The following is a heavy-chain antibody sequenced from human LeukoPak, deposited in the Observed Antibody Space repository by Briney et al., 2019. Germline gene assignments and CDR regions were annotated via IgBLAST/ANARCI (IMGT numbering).Heavy chain of an antibody. V-gene: IGHV4-59*01. J-gene: IGHJ3*02. Sequence: SETLSLTCTVSGGSISSYYWSWIRQPPGKGLEWIGYIYYSGSTNYNSSLKSRVTTSVDTSKNQFSLKLSSVTAADTAVYYCARHIMITFGGVIAALDAFDIWGQGTMATVSS. CDR1: GGSISSYY. D-gene: IGHD3-16*02. CDR2: IYYSGST. CDR3: ARHIMITFGGVIAALDAFDI.